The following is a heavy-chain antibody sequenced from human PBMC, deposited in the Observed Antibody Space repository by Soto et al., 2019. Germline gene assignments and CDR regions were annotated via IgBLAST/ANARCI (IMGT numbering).Heavy chain of an antibody. V-gene: IGHV3-23*01. CDR2: ISASGDVT. CDR1: GFTFTTYF. Sequence: EVQLLESGGGLVQPGGSLRLSCAASGFTFTTYFMTWVRLAPGKGLEWVSAISASGDVTSYADSVKGRFTISRDNSKNTLYLQMDSMRAEDTALYYCARRAVSPVTKDYLENFDLWGRGTLVTVSS. D-gene: IGHD4-17*01. CDR3: ARRAVSPVTKDYLENFDL. J-gene: IGHJ2*01.